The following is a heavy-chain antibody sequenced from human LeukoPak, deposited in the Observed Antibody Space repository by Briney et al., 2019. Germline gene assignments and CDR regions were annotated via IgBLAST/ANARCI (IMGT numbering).Heavy chain of an antibody. CDR2: INHSGST. Sequence: SETLSLTCAVYGGSFNGYYWSWIRQPPGKGLEWIGEINHSGSTNYNPSLKSRVTISVDTSKNQFSLRLSSVTAADTAVYYCARGLSAIVYWGQGTLVTVSS. J-gene: IGHJ4*02. CDR1: GGSFNGYY. D-gene: IGHD2-15*01. V-gene: IGHV4-34*01. CDR3: ARGLSAIVY.